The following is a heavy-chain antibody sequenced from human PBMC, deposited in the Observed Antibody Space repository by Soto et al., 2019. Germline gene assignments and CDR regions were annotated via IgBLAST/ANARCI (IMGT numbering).Heavy chain of an antibody. Sequence: VASVKVSCKTSGDTFSDSSMHWVRQAPGEGLEWMGWINLNSGDTNYAQKFQGRVTLTRDTSIITAYMELSRLKSDDTAVYYCARDLGGYDLYGPDTWGQGTLVTVSS. V-gene: IGHV1-2*02. D-gene: IGHD5-12*01. CDR2: INLNSGDT. CDR1: GDTFSDSS. J-gene: IGHJ5*02. CDR3: ARDLGGYDLYGPDT.